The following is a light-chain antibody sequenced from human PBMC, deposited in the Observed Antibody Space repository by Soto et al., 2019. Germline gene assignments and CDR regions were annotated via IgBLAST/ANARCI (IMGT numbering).Light chain of an antibody. CDR1: QSISSY. CDR2: AAS. V-gene: IGKV1-39*01. Sequence: DIQMTQSPSSLSASVGDRVTITCRASQSISSYLNWYQQKPGKAPKLLIYAASSLQTGVPARFSGSGSGTDFTLTINNLQPGDFATYYCQQSYSAPPWTFGQGTKVDI. CDR3: QQSYSAPPWT. J-gene: IGKJ1*01.